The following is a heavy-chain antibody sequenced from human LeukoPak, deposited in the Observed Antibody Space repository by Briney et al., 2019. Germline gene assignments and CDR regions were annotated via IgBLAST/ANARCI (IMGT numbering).Heavy chain of an antibody. V-gene: IGHV3-23*01. J-gene: IGHJ4*02. CDR1: GFTFSSYA. CDR2: ISGSGGST. Sequence: GGSLRLSCAASGFTFSSYAMSWARQAPGKGLEWVSAISGSGGSTYYADSVKGRFTISRDNAKNSLYLQMNSLRDEDTAVYYCARSTYYYDSSSYLYPSSFDYWGQGNLVTVSS. CDR3: ARSTYYYDSSSYLYPSSFDY. D-gene: IGHD3-22*01.